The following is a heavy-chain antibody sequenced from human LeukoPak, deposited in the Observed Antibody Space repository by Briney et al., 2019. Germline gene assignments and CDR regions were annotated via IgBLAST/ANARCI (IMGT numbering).Heavy chain of an antibody. CDR3: ARVYYYGSGSYYNAGY. J-gene: IGHJ4*02. V-gene: IGHV3-20*04. Sequence: GGSLRLSCAASGFTFDDYGMSWVRQAPGKGLEWVSGIYGNGGSTGHADSVKGRFTIYRDNAKNSLYLQMNSLRAEDTALYYCARVYYYGSGSYYNAGYWGQGTLVTVSS. CDR1: GFTFDDYG. D-gene: IGHD3-10*01. CDR2: IYGNGGST.